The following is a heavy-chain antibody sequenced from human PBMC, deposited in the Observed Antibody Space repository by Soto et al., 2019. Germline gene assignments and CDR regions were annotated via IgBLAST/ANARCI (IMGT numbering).Heavy chain of an antibody. J-gene: IGHJ4*02. V-gene: IGHV4-39*01. CDR3: ARQTLDIVATNGWLCEFDY. CDR2: IYYSGST. CDR1: GGSISRSSYY. Sequence: SETLSLTCSVSGGSISRSSYYWGWIRQPPGKGLEWIGSIYYSGSTYYNPSLKSRVTISVDTSKNQFSLKLSSVTAADTAVYYCARQTLDIVATNGWLCEFDYWGQGTLVTVSS. D-gene: IGHD5-12*01.